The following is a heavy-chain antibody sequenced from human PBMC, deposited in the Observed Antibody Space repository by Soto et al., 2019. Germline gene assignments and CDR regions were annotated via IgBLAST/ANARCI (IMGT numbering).Heavy chain of an antibody. CDR3: AREGIGTYRPFDY. V-gene: IGHV4-31*03. J-gene: IGHJ4*02. CDR1: GGSISSGGYY. Sequence: SETLSLTCTVSGGSISSGGYYWSWIRQHPGKGLEWIGYIYYSGGTYYNPSLKSRVTISVDTSKNQFSLKLSSVTAADTAVYYCAREGIGTYRPFDYWGQGTLVTVSS. CDR2: IYYSGGT. D-gene: IGHD1-20*01.